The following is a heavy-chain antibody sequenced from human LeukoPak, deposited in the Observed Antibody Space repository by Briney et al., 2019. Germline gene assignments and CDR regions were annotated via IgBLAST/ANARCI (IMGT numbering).Heavy chain of an antibody. V-gene: IGHV4-61*02. CDR1: GGSISSSSYY. CDR2: IYTSGST. Sequence: SETLSLTCTVSGGSISSSSYYWGWIRQPAGQGLEWIGRIYTSGSTNYDPSLKSRVTISVDTSKNQFSLKLSSVTAADTAVYYCAREVVVVPAAQADAFDIWGQGTMVTVSS. CDR3: AREVVVVPAAQADAFDI. D-gene: IGHD2-2*01. J-gene: IGHJ3*02.